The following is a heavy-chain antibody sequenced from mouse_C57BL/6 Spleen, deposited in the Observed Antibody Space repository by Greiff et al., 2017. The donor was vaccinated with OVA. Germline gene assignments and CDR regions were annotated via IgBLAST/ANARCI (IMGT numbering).Heavy chain of an antibody. D-gene: IGHD1-1*01. J-gene: IGHJ2*01. CDR3: ARFEFYGSTSYFDY. CDR1: GYTFTSYW. CDR2: IDPSDSYT. V-gene: IGHV1-69*01. Sequence: QVQLQQPGAELVMPGASVKLSCKASGYTFTSYWMHWVKQRPGQGLEWIGEIDPSDSYTNYNQKFKGKSTLTVDKSSSTAYMQLSSLTSEDSAVYYCARFEFYGSTSYFDYWGQGTTLTVSS.